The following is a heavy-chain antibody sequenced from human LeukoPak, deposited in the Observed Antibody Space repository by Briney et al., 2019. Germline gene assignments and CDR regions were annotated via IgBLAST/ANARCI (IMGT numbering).Heavy chain of an antibody. Sequence: ASVKVSCKASGYTFTSYGISWVRQAPGQGLEWMGRISAYNGNTNYAQKLQGRVTMTTDTSTSTAYMELRSLRSDDTAVYYCARDREVFSAPDYWGQGTLVTVSS. V-gene: IGHV1-18*01. D-gene: IGHD3-10*01. CDR2: ISAYNGNT. J-gene: IGHJ4*02. CDR1: GYTFTSYG. CDR3: ARDREVFSAPDY.